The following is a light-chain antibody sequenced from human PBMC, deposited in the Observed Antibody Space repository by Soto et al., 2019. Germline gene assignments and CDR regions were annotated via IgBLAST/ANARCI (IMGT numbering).Light chain of an antibody. CDR1: QGISSY. CDR3: QQYYSYPIT. Sequence: AIRMTQSPSSFSASTGDRVTITCRASQGISSYLAWYQQKPGKAPKLLIYAASTLQSGVPSRFSGSGSGTDFTLPISCLQSEDFATYYCQQYYSYPITFGQGTRLETK. V-gene: IGKV1-8*01. J-gene: IGKJ5*01. CDR2: AAS.